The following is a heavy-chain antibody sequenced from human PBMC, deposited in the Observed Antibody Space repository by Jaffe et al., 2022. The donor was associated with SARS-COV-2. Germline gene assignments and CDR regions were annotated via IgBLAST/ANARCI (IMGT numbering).Heavy chain of an antibody. J-gene: IGHJ5*02. D-gene: IGHD7-27*01. CDR2: INHTGST. Sequence: QVQLQQWGAGLLMPSETLSLTCVVHGGSFSAHYWSWIRQSPGKGLEWIGEINHTGSTNYNPSLKSRVTTSVDTSKNQFSLKLSSVTAADTAVYYCARGQLTGDRWFDPWGQGTLVTVSS. CDR1: GGSFSAHY. CDR3: ARGQLTGDRWFDP. V-gene: IGHV4-34*01.